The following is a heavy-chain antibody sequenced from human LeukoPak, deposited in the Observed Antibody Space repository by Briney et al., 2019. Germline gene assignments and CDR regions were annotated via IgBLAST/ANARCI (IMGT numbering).Heavy chain of an antibody. D-gene: IGHD2/OR15-2a*01. CDR1: GGSISSNY. V-gene: IGHV4-59*01. Sequence: PSETLSLTCTVSGGSISSNYWSWIRQPPGKGLEWIGYIYYSGNPNYNPSLKSRVTISLDTSKNQFSLKLSSVTAADTALYYCARGSMTYYYMDVWGKGTTVTVSS. CDR2: IYYSGNP. CDR3: ARGSMTYYYMDV. J-gene: IGHJ6*03.